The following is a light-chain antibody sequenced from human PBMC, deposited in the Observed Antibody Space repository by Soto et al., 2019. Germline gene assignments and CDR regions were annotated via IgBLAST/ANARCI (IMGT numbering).Light chain of an antibody. CDR3: SSYTSSSTS. V-gene: IGLV2-14*01. Sequence: QSVLTQPASVSGSAGQSITISCTGTSSDVGGYNYVSWYQQHPGKAPKLMIYEVSNRPSGVSNRFSGSKSGNTASLTISGLQAEDEADYYCSSYTSSSTSFGTGTKVTAL. CDR2: EVS. CDR1: SSDVGGYNY. J-gene: IGLJ1*01.